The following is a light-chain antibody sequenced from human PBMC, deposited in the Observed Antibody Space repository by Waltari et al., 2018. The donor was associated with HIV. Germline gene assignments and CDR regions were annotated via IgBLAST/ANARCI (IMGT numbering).Light chain of an antibody. Sequence: DFQMTQSPSSVSASVGGAVPISCRASQNIGRALAWYQLKPGRAPRLLIYEASRLDEGVPTRFKGSGSMSNFTLGITNLQPEDFAIYLCQQAKNFPHTFAGGTRVE. CDR2: EAS. J-gene: IGKJ4*01. V-gene: IGKV1-12*01. CDR1: QNIGRA. CDR3: QQAKNFPHT.